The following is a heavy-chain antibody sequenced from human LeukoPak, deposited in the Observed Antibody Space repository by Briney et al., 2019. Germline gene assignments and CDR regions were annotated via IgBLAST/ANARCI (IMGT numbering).Heavy chain of an antibody. J-gene: IGHJ5*02. D-gene: IGHD3-10*01. CDR1: GVSITNYY. CDR2: IYYSGST. CDR3: ARAYGSGTYQRWFDP. V-gene: IGHV4-59*01. Sequence: SETLSLTCAVSGVSITNYYWSWIRQPPGKGLEWLGYIYYSGSTYYNPSLKSRVTISVDTSKNQFSLELSSVTAADTAIYYCARAYGSGTYQRWFDPWGQGSLVTVSS.